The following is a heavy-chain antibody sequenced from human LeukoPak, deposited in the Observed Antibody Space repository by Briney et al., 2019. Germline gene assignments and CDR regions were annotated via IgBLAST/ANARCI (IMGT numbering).Heavy chain of an antibody. CDR1: GYSFTNYW. J-gene: IGHJ4*02. CDR3: ASGLRYYFDY. Sequence: GESLKIPCKGSGYSFTNYWVGWVRQMPGEGLEWMAIIYPGDSDTRYSPSFQGQVTISADKSISTAYLQWSSLKASDAAMYYCASGLRYYFDYWGQGTLVTVSS. CDR2: IYPGDSDT. V-gene: IGHV5-51*01.